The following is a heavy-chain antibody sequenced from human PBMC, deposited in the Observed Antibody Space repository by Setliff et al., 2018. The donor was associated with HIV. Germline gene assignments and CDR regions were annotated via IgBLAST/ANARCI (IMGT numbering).Heavy chain of an antibody. CDR2: IYYSGST. J-gene: IGHJ4*02. CDR3: ARLSLSLVRGIINSGDRFFDY. V-gene: IGHV4-31*03. D-gene: IGHD3-10*01. Sequence: SETLSLTCTVSGDSLSSDYYYWTWIRQHPEKGLEWIGYIYYSGSTLYNPSLRSRLSMSVDTSKNQFSLKLSSVTAADTAVYYCARLSLSLVRGIINSGDRFFDYWGQGSLVTVSS. CDR1: GDSLSSDYYY.